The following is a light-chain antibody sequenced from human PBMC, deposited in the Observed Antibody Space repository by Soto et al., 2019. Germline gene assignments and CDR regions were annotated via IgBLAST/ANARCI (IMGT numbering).Light chain of an antibody. V-gene: IGKV3-15*01. Sequence: DIVLTQSPATLSLSPGERATLSCGASQSVSSSRLAWYQQRPGQTPRLLIYNASTRATGIPARFSGSGSGTEFTLTISSLQSEDFAVYYCQQYNNWPRTFGQGTKVDIK. CDR1: QSVSSSR. J-gene: IGKJ1*01. CDR2: NAS. CDR3: QQYNNWPRT.